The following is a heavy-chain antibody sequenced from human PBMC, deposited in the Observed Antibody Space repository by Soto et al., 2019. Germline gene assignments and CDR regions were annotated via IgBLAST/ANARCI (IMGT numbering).Heavy chain of an antibody. CDR1: GDSVSSNSAA. V-gene: IGHV6-1*01. CDR2: TYYRSKWYN. J-gene: IGHJ4*02. D-gene: IGHD3-10*01. Sequence: PSQTLSLTCAISGDSVSSNSAAWNWIRQSPSRGLEWLGRTYYRSKWYNDYAVSVKSRITINPDTSKNQFSLQLNSVTPEDTAVYYCAGTRGSGRYYNGSPFDYWGQGTLVTVSS. CDR3: AGTRGSGRYYNGSPFDY.